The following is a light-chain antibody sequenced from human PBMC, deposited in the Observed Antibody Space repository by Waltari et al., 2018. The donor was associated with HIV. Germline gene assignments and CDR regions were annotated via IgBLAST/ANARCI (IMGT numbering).Light chain of an antibody. CDR1: QSVSSSY. Sequence: EIVLTQSPGTLSLSPGESAILSCRATQSVSSSYLAWYQQKPGQAPRLLIHGASNRATGIADRFRASGSGTDFTLTISRLEPEDFAVYYCQQYDTSPLTFGGGTKVEIK. J-gene: IGKJ4*01. CDR3: QQYDTSPLT. CDR2: GAS. V-gene: IGKV3-20*01.